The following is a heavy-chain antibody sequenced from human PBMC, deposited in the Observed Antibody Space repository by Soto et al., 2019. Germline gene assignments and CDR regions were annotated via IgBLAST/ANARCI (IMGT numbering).Heavy chain of an antibody. J-gene: IGHJ5*02. CDR3: ARGICISTSCYLVRNWFDP. CDR1: GGSISSYY. Sequence: SETLSLTCTVSGGSISSYYWSWIRQPPGKGLEWIGYIYYSASTNYSPSLKSRVTISVDTSKNQFSLNLSSVTAADTAVYYCARGICISTSCYLVRNWFDPWGQGTLVTVSS. V-gene: IGHV4-59*08. CDR2: IYYSAST. D-gene: IGHD2-2*01.